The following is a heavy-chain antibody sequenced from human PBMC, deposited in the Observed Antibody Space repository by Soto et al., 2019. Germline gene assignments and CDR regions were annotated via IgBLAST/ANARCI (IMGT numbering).Heavy chain of an antibody. CDR2: INPSGGST. V-gene: IGHV1-46*04. J-gene: IGHJ4*02. CDR1: GYTFTSYY. Sequence: QVQLVQSGAEVKKPGASVKVSCKASGYTFTSYYIHWVRQAPGQGLEWMGIINPSGGSTTYAQKLQGRVTMTRDTSTGTVYMELSSLRSEDTAVYYCARRGACISTSCSLDYWGQGTLVTVSS. CDR3: ARRGACISTSCSLDY. D-gene: IGHD2-2*01.